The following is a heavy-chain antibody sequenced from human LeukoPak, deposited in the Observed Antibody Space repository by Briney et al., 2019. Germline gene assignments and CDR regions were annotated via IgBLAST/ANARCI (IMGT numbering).Heavy chain of an antibody. V-gene: IGHV4-59*01. CDR1: GGSISSYY. CDR2: IYYSGST. J-gene: IGHJ5*02. Sequence: PSETLSLTCTVSGGSISSYYWSWIRQPPGKGLEWIGYIYYSGSTNYNPSLKSRVTISVDTSKNQFSLKLSSVTAADTVVYYCARDWHYGYSSGWLNWFDPWGQGTLVTVSS. D-gene: IGHD6-19*01. CDR3: ARDWHYGYSSGWLNWFDP.